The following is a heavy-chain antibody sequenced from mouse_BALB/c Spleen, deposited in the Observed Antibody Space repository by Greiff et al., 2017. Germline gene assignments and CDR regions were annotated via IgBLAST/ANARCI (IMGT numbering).Heavy chain of an antibody. V-gene: IGHV1-4*01. CDR2: INPSSGYT. CDR3: ARPGREATYFDY. J-gene: IGHJ2*01. CDR1: GYTFTSYT. Sequence: QVHVKQSGAELARPGASVKMFCKASGYTFTSYTMHWVKQRPGQGLEWIGYINPSSGYTNYNQKFKDKATLTADKSSSTAYMQLSSLTSEDSAVYYCARPGREATYFDYWGQGTTLTVSS. D-gene: IGHD3-2*02.